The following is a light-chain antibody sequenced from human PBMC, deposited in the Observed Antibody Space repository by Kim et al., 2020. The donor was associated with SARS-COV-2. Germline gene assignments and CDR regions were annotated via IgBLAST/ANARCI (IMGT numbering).Light chain of an antibody. J-gene: IGLJ2*01. V-gene: IGLV3-19*01. CDR3: NSRDSSGNLV. CDR2: GKN. Sequence: SSELTQDPAVSVALGQTVRITCQGDSLRSYYATWYQQKPGQAPVLVIYGKNNRPSGIPDRFSGSSSGNTASLTITGTQAGDEADYYCNSRDSSGNLVFGGGTQLTVL. CDR1: SLRSYY.